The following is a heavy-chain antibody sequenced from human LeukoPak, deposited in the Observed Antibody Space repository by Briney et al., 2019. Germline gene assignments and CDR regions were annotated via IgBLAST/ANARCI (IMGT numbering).Heavy chain of an antibody. D-gene: IGHD5-24*01. CDR3: AGFRRRDGYNTRDY. J-gene: IGHJ4*02. Sequence: PSETLSLTCTVSGGSISSYYWSWIRQPPGKGLEWIGYIYYSGSTNYNPSLKSRVTISVDTSKNQFSLKLSSATAADTAVYYCAGFRRRDGYNTRDYWGQGTLVTVSS. CDR1: GGSISSYY. CDR2: IYYSGST. V-gene: IGHV4-59*08.